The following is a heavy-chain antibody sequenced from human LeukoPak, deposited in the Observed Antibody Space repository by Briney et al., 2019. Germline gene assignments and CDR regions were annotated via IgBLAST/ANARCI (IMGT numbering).Heavy chain of an antibody. D-gene: IGHD1-20*01. J-gene: IGHJ5*02. CDR1: GFPFKSYA. CDR2: ISSGVTTE. CDR3: ARFNLGWLDP. Sequence: GGSLRLSCAASGFPFKSYAMSWVRQAPGKGLEWISYISSGVTTEYYADSVKGRFPISRDDARDSLYLQMESLRGEDTAVYYCARFNLGWLDPWGQGALVSVSS. V-gene: IGHV3-48*01.